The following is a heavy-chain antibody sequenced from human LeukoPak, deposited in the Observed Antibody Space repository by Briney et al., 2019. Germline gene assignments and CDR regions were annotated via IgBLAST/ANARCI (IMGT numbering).Heavy chain of an antibody. CDR2: IYPGDSDT. D-gene: IGHD1-26*01. J-gene: IGHJ4*02. CDR3: SKHQVGSAYAY. Sequence: NTGESLKISCKGSGYRFTSYWIGWVRQMPGKGLEWMGIIYPGDSDTRYSPSFQGQVTISADKSTSTAYLQWSSLKASDTAIDYCSKHQVGSAYAYWGQGTLVTVSS. V-gene: IGHV5-51*01. CDR1: GYRFTSYW.